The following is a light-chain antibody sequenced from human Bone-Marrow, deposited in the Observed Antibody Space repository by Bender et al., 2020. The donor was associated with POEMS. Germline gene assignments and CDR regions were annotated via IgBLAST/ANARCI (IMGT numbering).Light chain of an antibody. CDR1: HIGGKS. V-gene: IGLV3-21*03. Sequence: SYVLTQPPSVSVAPGKAATITCAGDHIGGKSVHWYQQKPGQAPALVVYDDKDRPSGIPERFAGSNSGNTASLTISRVEVGDEADYYCQVWDSSFDHVVFGGGTKLTVL. CDR3: QVWDSSFDHVV. J-gene: IGLJ2*01. CDR2: DDK.